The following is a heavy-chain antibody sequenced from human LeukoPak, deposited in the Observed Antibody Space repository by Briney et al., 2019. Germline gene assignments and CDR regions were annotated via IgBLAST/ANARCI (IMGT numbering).Heavy chain of an antibody. J-gene: IGHJ5*02. Sequence: ASVKVSCKASGYTFINYTISWVRQAPGQGLECMGWISAYNGNTNYAQKLQGRVTMTTDTSTSTAYLELRSLRSDDTAVYYCARDHGSPYSSGWYIGKNWFDPLGQGTLVTVSS. CDR3: ARDHGSPYSSGWYIGKNWFDP. CDR2: ISAYNGNT. CDR1: GYTFINYT. D-gene: IGHD6-19*01. V-gene: IGHV1-18*04.